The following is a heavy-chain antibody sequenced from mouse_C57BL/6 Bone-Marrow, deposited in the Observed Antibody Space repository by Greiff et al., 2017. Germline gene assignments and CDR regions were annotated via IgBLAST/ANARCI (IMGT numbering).Heavy chain of an antibody. CDR2: IYPRSGNT. CDR3: ERSKYDYDGGGYYYAMDY. Sequence: QVQLKESGAELARPGASVKLSCKASGYTFTSYGISWVKQRTGQGLEWIGEIYPRSGNTYYNEKFKGKATLTADKSSSTAYMELRHLTSEESAVYFCERSKYDYDGGGYYYAMDYWGQGTSVTVSS. J-gene: IGHJ4*01. V-gene: IGHV1-81*01. D-gene: IGHD2-4*01. CDR1: GYTFTSYG.